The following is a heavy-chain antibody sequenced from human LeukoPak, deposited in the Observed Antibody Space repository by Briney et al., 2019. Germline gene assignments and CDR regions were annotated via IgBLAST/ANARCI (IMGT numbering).Heavy chain of an antibody. D-gene: IGHD2-8*01. CDR1: GFTFSGYA. V-gene: IGHV3-23*01. CDR2: ISGSGGST. CDR3: AKDGGGNGDYFDY. Sequence: GGSLRLSCAASGFTFSGYAMSWVRKAPGKGLEWVSAISGSGGSTYYADSVKGRFTISRDNSKNTLYLQMNSLRAEDTAVYYCAKDGGGNGDYFDYWGQGTLVTVSS. J-gene: IGHJ4*02.